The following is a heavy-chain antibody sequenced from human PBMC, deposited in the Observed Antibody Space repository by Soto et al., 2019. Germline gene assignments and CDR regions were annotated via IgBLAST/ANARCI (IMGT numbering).Heavy chain of an antibody. CDR3: TSGSVEGV. J-gene: IGHJ6*02. V-gene: IGHV3-15*07. CDR2: IKTNGEGGTT. D-gene: IGHD2-15*01. Sequence: EAQLVESGGGLVKPGGSLRLSCEASGFTISNAWMNWVRQAPGKGLEWVGRIKTNGEGGTTDYAAPVKGRFVISRDDSKNTLYLQMNSLRPDDTAVYYCTSGSVEGVWGQGTTVTVSS. CDR1: GFTISNAW.